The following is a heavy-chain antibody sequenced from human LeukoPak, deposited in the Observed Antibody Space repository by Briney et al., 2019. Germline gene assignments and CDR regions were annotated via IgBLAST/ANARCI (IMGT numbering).Heavy chain of an antibody. J-gene: IGHJ4*02. V-gene: IGHV3-21*01. CDR1: GFTFSSYS. Sequence: GGSLRLSCAASGFTFSSYSMNWVRQAPGKGLEWVSSISSSSSYIYYADSVKGRCTISRDNAKNSLYLQMNSVRAEDTAVYYCARGDHSYGFGIGYYWGQGTLVTVSS. D-gene: IGHD5-18*01. CDR2: ISSSSSYI. CDR3: ARGDHSYGFGIGYY.